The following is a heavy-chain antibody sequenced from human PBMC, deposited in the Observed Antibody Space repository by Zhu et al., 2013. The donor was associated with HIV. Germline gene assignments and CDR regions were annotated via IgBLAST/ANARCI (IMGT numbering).Heavy chain of an antibody. CDR1: GATLNTCS. Sequence: QVQLVQSGAEVKTPGSSVKVSCKASGATLNTCSISWVRQAPGQGLVVDGRGSSLSSVRQTIHRGSMTESQLPRTSPRTQPTWRLSSLTSEDTAVYYCARDRLYYLGSESLSVGDFYFYGMDIWGRRDHGHRLL. CDR2: SSLSSVR. CDR3: ARDRLYYLGSESLSVGDFYFYGMDI. D-gene: IGHD3-10*01. J-gene: IGHJ6*02. V-gene: IGHV1-69*01.